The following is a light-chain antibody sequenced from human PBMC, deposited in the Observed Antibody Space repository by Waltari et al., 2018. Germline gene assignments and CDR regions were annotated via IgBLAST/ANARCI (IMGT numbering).Light chain of an antibody. V-gene: IGKV3-20*01. J-gene: IGKJ4*01. Sequence: EIVLTQSPGTLSLSSGERATLSCRASQSVSSISLTWYPQKPGQAPRLLIYGASTRATGITDRFSGSGSVTHFTLTISRLEPENFAVYYCQQYDGIVLPCCGWTKVEI. CDR3: QQYDGIVLP. CDR1: QSVSSIS. CDR2: GAS.